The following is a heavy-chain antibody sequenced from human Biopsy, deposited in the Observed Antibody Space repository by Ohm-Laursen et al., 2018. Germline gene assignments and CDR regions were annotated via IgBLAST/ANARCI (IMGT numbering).Heavy chain of an antibody. J-gene: IGHJ2*01. D-gene: IGHD3-9*01. CDR1: GGSVRSPDHR. CDR2: IYYSWAT. V-gene: IGHV4-30-4*08. CDR3: VREPKTGTAEAWYFDL. Sequence: SQTLSLTCTVSGGSVRSPDHRWNWVRRAPGKGLEWIGNIYYSWATLYNPSLSGRVTMDLDRSTNQFSLKLKSVTSADTAVYYCVREPKTGTAEAWYFDLWGRGSPVTVPS.